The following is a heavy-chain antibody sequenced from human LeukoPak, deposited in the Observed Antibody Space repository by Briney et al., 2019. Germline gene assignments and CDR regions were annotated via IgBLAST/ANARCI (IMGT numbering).Heavy chain of an antibody. CDR2: ISDDSSFT. CDR3: AKGRCSGVGCDSFHS. Sequence: AAGSLRLSCVASGLRFRSYAMIWVRQAPGKGLECISTISDDSSFTYYADSVKGRSAISRDDSKNTLYLQMNNLKVEDTAVYYCAKGRCSGVGCDSFHSWGQGALVTVSS. CDR1: GLRFRSYA. V-gene: IGHV3-23*01. J-gene: IGHJ4*02. D-gene: IGHD2-15*01.